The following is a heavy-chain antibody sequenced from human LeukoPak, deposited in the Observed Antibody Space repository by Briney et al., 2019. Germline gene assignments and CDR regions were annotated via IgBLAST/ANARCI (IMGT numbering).Heavy chain of an antibody. Sequence: PGGSLRLSCVASGFTFSSYWMHRVRQAPGKGLEWVSRINTDGSTTTYADSVKGRFTISRDNARNTLYLQMISLGAADTAMYYCARVGHGSSWFDSWGQGTLVIVSS. CDR1: GFTFSSYW. D-gene: IGHD6-13*01. CDR3: ARVGHGSSWFDS. J-gene: IGHJ5*01. V-gene: IGHV3-74*01. CDR2: INTDGSTT.